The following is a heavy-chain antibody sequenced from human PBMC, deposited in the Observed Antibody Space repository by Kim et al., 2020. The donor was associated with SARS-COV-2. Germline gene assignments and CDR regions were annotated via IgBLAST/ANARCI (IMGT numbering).Heavy chain of an antibody. D-gene: IGHD4-17*01. V-gene: IGHV4-59*01. J-gene: IGHJ6*02. CDR3: ARTDFGRGHDNGGYVGAYNDSDYSYGTDV. Sequence: SETLSLTWTVSSGSISSYYWSWIRQPPGKGLEWIGHVYYTGSTKYNPSLKSRVTISVDTSKKQFSLKVRSVTAADTAVYYCARTDFGRGHDNGGYVGAYNDSDYSYGTDVWGQGTTVTVSS. CDR1: SGSISSYY. CDR2: VYYTGST.